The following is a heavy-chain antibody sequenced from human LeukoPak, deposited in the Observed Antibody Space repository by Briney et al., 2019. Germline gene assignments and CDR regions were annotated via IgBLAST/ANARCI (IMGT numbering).Heavy chain of an antibody. J-gene: IGHJ3*02. CDR3: AKGSQTTRWLYDAFDI. CDR1: GFTFSSYA. D-gene: IGHD3-22*01. CDR2: ISGSGGST. Sequence: PGGSLRLSCAASGFTFSSYAMGWVRQAPGKGLEWVSAISGSGGSTYYADSVKGRFTISRDNSKNTLYLQMNSLRAEDTAVYYCAKGSQTTRWLYDAFDIWGQGTMVTVSS. V-gene: IGHV3-23*01.